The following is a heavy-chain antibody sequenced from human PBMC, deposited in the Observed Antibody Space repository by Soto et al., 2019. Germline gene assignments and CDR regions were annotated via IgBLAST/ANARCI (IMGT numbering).Heavy chain of an antibody. CDR1: GGSLSGYY. CDR3: ARQEITMVRAFNWFDP. Sequence: PSETLSLTCAVYGGSLSGYYWSWIRQPPGKGLEWIGEINHSGSTNYNPSLKSRVTISVDTSKNQFSLKLTSVTAADTAVYYCARQEITMVRAFNWFDPWGQGTLVTVSS. CDR2: INHSGST. D-gene: IGHD3-10*01. J-gene: IGHJ5*02. V-gene: IGHV4-34*01.